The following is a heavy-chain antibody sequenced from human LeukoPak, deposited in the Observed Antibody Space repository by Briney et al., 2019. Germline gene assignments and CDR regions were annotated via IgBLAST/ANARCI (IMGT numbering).Heavy chain of an antibody. Sequence: PGGSLRLSCAASGFTFSDYYMSWIRQAPGKGLEWLSYISSTTSYTDYADSVKGRFTISRDNAKNSLYLQMDSLRDEDTAVYYCARDFGRGELVGASLYYYYYGMDVWGQGTTVTVSS. J-gene: IGHJ6*02. V-gene: IGHV3-11*06. CDR2: ISSTTSYT. D-gene: IGHD1-26*01. CDR1: GFTFSDYY. CDR3: ARDFGRGELVGASLYYYYYGMDV.